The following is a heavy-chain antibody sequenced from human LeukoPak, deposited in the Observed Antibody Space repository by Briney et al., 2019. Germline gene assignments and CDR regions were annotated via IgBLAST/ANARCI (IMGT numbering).Heavy chain of an antibody. Sequence: GGSLRLSCAASGFTFSSYWMSWVRQAPGKGLEWVANIKQDGSEKYYVDSVKGRFTISRDNAKNSLYLQMNSLRAEDTAVYYCAKYSGSYWGPTFCDYWGQGTLVTVSS. D-gene: IGHD1-26*01. CDR3: AKYSGSYWGPTFCDY. V-gene: IGHV3-7*01. CDR1: GFTFSSYW. J-gene: IGHJ4*02. CDR2: IKQDGSEK.